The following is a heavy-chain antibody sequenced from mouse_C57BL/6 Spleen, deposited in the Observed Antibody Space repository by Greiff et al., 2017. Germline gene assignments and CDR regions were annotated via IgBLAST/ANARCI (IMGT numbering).Heavy chain of an antibody. V-gene: IGHV1-82*01. CDR3: AREGETFDY. J-gene: IGHJ2*01. CDR1: GYAFSSSW. Sequence: QVQLQQSGPELVKPGASVKISCKASGYAFSSSWLNWVKQRPGKGLEWIGRIYPGDGDTNYNGKFKGKATLTADKASSTAYMQHSSLKSEDSAVYFCAREGETFDYWGQGTTLTVSS. CDR2: IYPGDGDT.